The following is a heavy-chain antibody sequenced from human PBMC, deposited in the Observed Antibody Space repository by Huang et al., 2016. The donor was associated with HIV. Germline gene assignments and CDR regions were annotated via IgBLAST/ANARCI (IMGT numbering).Heavy chain of an antibody. J-gene: IGHJ3*02. Sequence: EVQLVESGGGLVQPGGSLKLSCAASGFTLSGSAMHWVGQASGRGLQWVGRSRSKINGYARGYSAAVKGRFTISRDDSKNTAYLQMNSLKTEDTAVYYCSRHPFDYYDSTDTGALDIWGQGTMVTVSS. CDR2: SRSKINGYAR. CDR1: GFTLSGSA. D-gene: IGHD3-22*01. V-gene: IGHV3-73*02. CDR3: SRHPFDYYDSTDTGALDI.